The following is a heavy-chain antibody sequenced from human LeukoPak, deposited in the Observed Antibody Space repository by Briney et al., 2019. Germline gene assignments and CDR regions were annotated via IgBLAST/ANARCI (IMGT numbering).Heavy chain of an antibody. CDR2: ISGSGGST. Sequence: GGSLRLPCAASGFTFSSYAMSWVRQAPGKGLEWVSAISGSGGSTYYADSVKGRFTISRDNSKNTLYLQMNSLRAEDTAVYYCAKYYSSSWHLFDYWGQGTLVTVSS. J-gene: IGHJ4*02. CDR1: GFTFSSYA. CDR3: AKYYSSSWHLFDY. D-gene: IGHD6-13*01. V-gene: IGHV3-23*01.